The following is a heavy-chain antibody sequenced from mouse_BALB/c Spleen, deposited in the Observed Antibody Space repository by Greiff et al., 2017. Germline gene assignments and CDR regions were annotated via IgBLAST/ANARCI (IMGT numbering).Heavy chain of an antibody. CDR1: GFTFSSFG. CDR3: ARTGGYDDGDYYAMDY. CDR2: ISSGSSTI. J-gene: IGHJ4*01. D-gene: IGHD2-2*01. Sequence: DVMLVESGGGLVQPGGSRKLSCAASGFTFSSFGMHWVRQAPEKGLEWVAYISSGSSTIYYADTVKGRFTISRDNPKNTLFLQMTSLRSEDTAMYYCARTGGYDDGDYYAMDYWGQGTSVTVSS. V-gene: IGHV5-17*02.